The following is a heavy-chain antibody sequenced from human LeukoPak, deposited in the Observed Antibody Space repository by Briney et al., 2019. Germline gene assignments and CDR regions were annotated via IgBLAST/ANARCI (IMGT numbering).Heavy chain of an antibody. CDR2: ISGSGGST. Sequence: GGSLRLSCAASGFTFSSYAMSWVRQAPGKGLEWVSAISGSGGSTYYADSVKGRFTISRDNSKNTLYLQMNSLRAEDTAVYYCAKVLKRIQLWLKPCYFDYWGQGTLVTVSS. J-gene: IGHJ4*02. CDR1: GFTFSSYA. V-gene: IGHV3-23*01. D-gene: IGHD5-18*01. CDR3: AKVLKRIQLWLKPCYFDY.